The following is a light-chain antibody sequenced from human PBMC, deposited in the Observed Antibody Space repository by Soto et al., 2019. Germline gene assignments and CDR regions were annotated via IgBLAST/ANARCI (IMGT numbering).Light chain of an antibody. CDR3: QQYKNWPYT. V-gene: IGKV3-15*01. J-gene: IGKJ2*01. CDR2: GAS. CDR1: QSVGSN. Sequence: EIVMTQSPATLSLSPGERATLSCRASQSVGSNLAWYQQKPGQAPRLLIYGASTRATGIPARFSGSGSGTEFTLTISSLQSEDFAVYYCQQYKNWPYTFGEGTKLEIK.